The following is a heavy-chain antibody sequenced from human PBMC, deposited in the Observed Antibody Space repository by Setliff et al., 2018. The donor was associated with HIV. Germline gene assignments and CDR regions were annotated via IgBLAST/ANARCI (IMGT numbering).Heavy chain of an antibody. J-gene: IGHJ6*02. V-gene: IGHV3-33*06. CDR3: AKVPLFVVVPAALGGMDV. CDR1: GFTFRNYK. CDR2: IWYDASKK. D-gene: IGHD2-2*01. Sequence: PGGSLRLSCAASGFTFRNYKFNWVRQAPGKGLEWVALIWYDASKKEYADSVKGRFNILRDDSKKTVDLQMNTLRAEDTAVYYCAKVPLFVVVPAALGGMDVWGQGTTVTVSS.